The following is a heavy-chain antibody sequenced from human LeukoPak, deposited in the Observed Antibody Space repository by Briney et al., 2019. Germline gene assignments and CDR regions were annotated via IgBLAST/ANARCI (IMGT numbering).Heavy chain of an antibody. J-gene: IGHJ4*02. CDR3: ARGQVQGSGWYGRLDY. CDR1: GGTFSSYA. Sequence: ASVKVSCKASGGTFSSYAISWVRQAPGQGLEWMGGIIPIFGTANYAQKFQGRVTITADESTSTAYMELSSLRSEDTAVYYCARGQVQGSGWYGRLDYWGLGTLVTVSS. V-gene: IGHV1-69*13. D-gene: IGHD6-19*01. CDR2: IIPIFGTA.